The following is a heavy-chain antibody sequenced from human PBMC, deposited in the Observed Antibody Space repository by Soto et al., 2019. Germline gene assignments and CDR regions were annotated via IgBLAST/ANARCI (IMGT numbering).Heavy chain of an antibody. Sequence: PGESLKISCKGSGYSFTSYWIGWVRQIPWKGLEWMGIIYPGDSDTRYSPSFQGQVTISADKSISTAYLQWSSLKASDTAMYYCARVQIITIFGVVITDAFDIWGHGTMVTVSS. CDR2: IYPGDSDT. V-gene: IGHV5-51*01. D-gene: IGHD3-3*01. CDR1: GYSFTSYW. J-gene: IGHJ3*02. CDR3: ARVQIITIFGVVITDAFDI.